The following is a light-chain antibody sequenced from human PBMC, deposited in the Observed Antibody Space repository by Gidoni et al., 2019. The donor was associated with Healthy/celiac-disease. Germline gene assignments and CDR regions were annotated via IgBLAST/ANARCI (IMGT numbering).Light chain of an antibody. Sequence: EIVLTQSPATLSLYPVERATLSCRASQSVSSYLAWYQQKPGQAPRLLIYDASNRATGIPARFSGSGSGTDFTLTISSLEPEDFAVYYCQQRSNWPPEVTFXPXTKVDIK. J-gene: IGKJ3*01. CDR3: QQRSNWPPEVT. V-gene: IGKV3-11*01. CDR1: QSVSSY. CDR2: DAS.